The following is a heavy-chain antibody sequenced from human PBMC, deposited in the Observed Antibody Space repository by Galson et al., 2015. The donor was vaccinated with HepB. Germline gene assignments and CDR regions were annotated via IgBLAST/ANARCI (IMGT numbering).Heavy chain of an antibody. Sequence: LRLSCAASGFTFSSYVMSWVRQAPGKGLEWVSTISGSGGTTYYADSVKGRFTISRDNSKNTLYLQMDSLRAEDTALYYCAKVTVGRRIFYYYAMDVWGQGTTVAVSS. J-gene: IGHJ6*02. CDR2: ISGSGGTT. CDR3: AKVTVGRRIFYYYAMDV. D-gene: IGHD2-15*01. V-gene: IGHV3-23*01. CDR1: GFTFSSYV.